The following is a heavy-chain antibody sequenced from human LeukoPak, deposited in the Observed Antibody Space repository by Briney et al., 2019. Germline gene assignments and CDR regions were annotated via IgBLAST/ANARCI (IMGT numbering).Heavy chain of an antibody. CDR1: GGSFSVYY. CDR3: GLSTTKATTRTIDY. D-gene: IGHD4-17*01. V-gene: IGHV4-34*01. CDR2: ISRGGST. Sequence: SETLSHTCAVYGGSFSVYYWSWIRQPPGKGLEWIGEISRGGSTNYSPSLKSRVTISLDTSKNQVSLKLSSVTAADTAMYYCGLSTTKATTRTIDYWGQGALVTVSS. J-gene: IGHJ4*02.